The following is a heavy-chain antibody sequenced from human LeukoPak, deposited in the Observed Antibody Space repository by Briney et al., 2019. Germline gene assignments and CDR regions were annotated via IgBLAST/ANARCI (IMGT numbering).Heavy chain of an antibody. D-gene: IGHD1-26*01. CDR3: VRQQTPHGNFDY. Sequence: LTGGSLRLSCATSGFTFSNHAMHWVRQATGKGLEWVSAIGTAGDTFYPGSVKGRFTISRENAKNSLSLQMNSLRAEDTAVYYCVRQQTPHGNFDYWGQGTLVTVSS. CDR2: IGTAGDT. V-gene: IGHV3-13*01. J-gene: IGHJ4*02. CDR1: GFTFSNHA.